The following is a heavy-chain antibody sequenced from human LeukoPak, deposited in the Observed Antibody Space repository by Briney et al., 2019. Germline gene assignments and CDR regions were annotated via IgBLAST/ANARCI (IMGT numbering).Heavy chain of an antibody. CDR2: ISTYTGDT. V-gene: IGHV1-18*01. CDR1: GYTFTSYG. Sequence: ASVNVSCKAPGYTFTSYGVSWVRQAPGQGLEWMGWISTYTGDTNYAQKLQGRLTMTTDTSASTAFMELRSLTSDDTAVYYCTRATIPAAGIDYWGQGTLVTVSS. J-gene: IGHJ4*02. CDR3: TRATIPAAGIDY. D-gene: IGHD6-13*01.